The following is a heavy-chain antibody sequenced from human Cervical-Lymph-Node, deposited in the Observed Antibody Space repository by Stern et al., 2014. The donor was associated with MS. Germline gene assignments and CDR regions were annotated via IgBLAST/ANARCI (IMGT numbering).Heavy chain of an antibody. CDR3: ARGGGLVGYFDY. V-gene: IGHV1-69*06. J-gene: IGHJ4*02. CDR2: IIPVVGTT. CDR1: GDTFSSYD. D-gene: IGHD2-21*01. Sequence: VKLVESGAELMKPGYSVKVSCKVSGDTFSSYDINWVRQVPGQGLEWMGGIIPVVGTTNYSQKFQGRVTITADKSTNTAYMELMTLRSEDTAVYYCARGGGLVGYFDYWGQGTLVSVSS.